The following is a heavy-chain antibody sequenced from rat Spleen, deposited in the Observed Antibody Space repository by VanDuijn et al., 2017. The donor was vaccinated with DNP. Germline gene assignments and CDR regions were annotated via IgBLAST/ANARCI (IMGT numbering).Heavy chain of an antibody. Sequence: EVQLQESGPGLVKPSQSLSLTCSVTGYSITSSYRWNWIRKFPGNKLEWMGYINSAGSTNYNPSLKSRISITRDTSKNQFFLQVNSVTTEDTATYYCARGVLRRFDYYVMDAWGQGASVTVSS. CDR1: GYSITSSYR. D-gene: IGHD1-11*01. J-gene: IGHJ4*01. V-gene: IGHV3-3*01. CDR2: INSAGST. CDR3: ARGVLRRFDYYVMDA.